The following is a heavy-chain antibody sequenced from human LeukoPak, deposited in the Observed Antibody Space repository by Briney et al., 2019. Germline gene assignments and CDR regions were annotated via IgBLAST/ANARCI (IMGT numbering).Heavy chain of an antibody. V-gene: IGHV4-34*01. CDR1: GGSFSGYY. D-gene: IGHD5-12*01. J-gene: IGHJ3*02. CDR3: GRKRVIVATLRAQRSPFFDI. Sequence: SETLSLTCAVYGGSFSGYYWSWIRQPPGKGLEWIGEINHSGSTNYNPSPKSRVTISVDTSNNQFSLKLSSVTAAATALYYCGRKRVIVATLRAQRSPFFDIWGQGTMVTVSS. CDR2: INHSGST.